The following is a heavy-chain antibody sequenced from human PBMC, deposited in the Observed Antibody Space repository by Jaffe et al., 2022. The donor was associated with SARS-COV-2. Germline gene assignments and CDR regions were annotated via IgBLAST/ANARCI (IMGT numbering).Heavy chain of an antibody. CDR1: GFTFSSYS. CDR2: ISSSSSTI. Sequence: EVQLVESGGGLVQPGGSLRLSCAASGFTFSSYSMNWVRQAPGKGLEWVSYISSSSSTIYYADSVKGRFTISRDNAKNSLYLQMNSLRDEDTAVYYCARALKGDSSGYYYGYWGQGTLVTVSS. D-gene: IGHD3-22*01. V-gene: IGHV3-48*02. J-gene: IGHJ4*02. CDR3: ARALKGDSSGYYYGY.